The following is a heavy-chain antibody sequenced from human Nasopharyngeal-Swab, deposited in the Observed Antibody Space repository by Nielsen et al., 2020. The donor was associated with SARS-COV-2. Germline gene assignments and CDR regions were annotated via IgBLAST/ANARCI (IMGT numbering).Heavy chain of an antibody. CDR1: DASINTYY. CDR2: IYHTGTT. D-gene: IGHD5-18*01. J-gene: IGHJ4*02. Sequence: SETLSLTCTVSDASINTYYWSWIRQSPGKGLEWLGHIYHTGTTNYNPSLKRRIIISVDTSKNQFSFSLNLSSVTAADTALYYCAATRYSYGPFFDYWAQGTQVTVSS. V-gene: IGHV4-59*03. CDR3: AATRYSYGPFFDY.